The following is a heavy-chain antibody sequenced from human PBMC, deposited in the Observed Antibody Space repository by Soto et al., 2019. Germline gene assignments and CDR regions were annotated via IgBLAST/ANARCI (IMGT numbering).Heavy chain of an antibody. CDR3: ARGLATLPVFAFDI. CDR2: VYWNDDK. D-gene: IGHD1-1*01. J-gene: IGHJ3*02. V-gene: IGHV2-5*01. Sequence: QITLKGSGPTLVKPTQTLTLTCTLSGISLSTSGVALGWIRQTPGKALEWLALVYWNDDKHYSPSLKSRLTITKDTSKNQAILTMTNMDPVDTAIYYCARGLATLPVFAFDIWGQGTVVTVSS. CDR1: GISLSTSGVA.